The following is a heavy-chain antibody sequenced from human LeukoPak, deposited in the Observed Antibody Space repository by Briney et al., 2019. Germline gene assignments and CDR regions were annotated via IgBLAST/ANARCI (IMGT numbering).Heavy chain of an antibody. CDR2: INSYSTNI. CDR1: GFTFSTYS. V-gene: IGHV3-21*01. CDR3: ARGPYTDY. Sequence: GGSLRLSCEGSGFTFSTYSMNWVRQAPGKGLEWVSSINSYSTNIYYADSVKGQFTISRDNAKNSLYLQMNSLRAEDTALYYCARGPYTDYWGQGTLVTVSS. J-gene: IGHJ4*02. D-gene: IGHD2-2*02.